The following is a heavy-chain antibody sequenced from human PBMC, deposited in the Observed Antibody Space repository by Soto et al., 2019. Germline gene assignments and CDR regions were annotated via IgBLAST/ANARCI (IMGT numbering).Heavy chain of an antibody. J-gene: IGHJ6*02. CDR3: TTLGHYYDSSPLDV. Sequence: GGSLRLSCAASGFTFSNYGMHWVRQAPGKGLEWVGRIKSKTDGGTTDYAAPVKGRFTISRDDSKNTLYLQMNSLKTEDTAVYYCTTLGHYYDSSPLDVWGQGTTVTVSS. CDR2: IKSKTDGGTT. CDR1: GFTFSNYG. D-gene: IGHD3-22*01. V-gene: IGHV3-15*07.